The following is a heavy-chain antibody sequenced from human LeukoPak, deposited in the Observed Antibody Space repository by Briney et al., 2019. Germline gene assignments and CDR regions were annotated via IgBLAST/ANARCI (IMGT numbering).Heavy chain of an antibody. D-gene: IGHD3-10*01. CDR2: INPNSGGT. CDR3: ARPLYYGSGSANWFDP. V-gene: IGHV1-2*02. Sequence: ASVKVSCKASGYTFTGYYMHWVRQAPGQGLEWMGWINPNSGGTNYAQKFQGRVTMTRDTSISTAYMELSRLRSDDTAVYYCARPLYYGSGSANWFDPWGQGTLVTVSS. J-gene: IGHJ5*02. CDR1: GYTFTGYY.